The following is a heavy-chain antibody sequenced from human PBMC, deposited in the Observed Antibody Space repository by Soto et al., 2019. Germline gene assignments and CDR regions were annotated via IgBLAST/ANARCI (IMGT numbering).Heavy chain of an antibody. CDR1: GFDFSTYW. Sequence: EVQLVESGGALVQPGGSLRLSCAASGFDFSTYWMHWVRQAPGKGLVWVSRISGGGGTTYADSVEGRFTISRDNAKQIIYRQMNSLTEEDTAMYYCIRASGVAGTGECVWGQGTLVTVSS. D-gene: IGHD6-19*01. CDR3: IRASGVAGTGECV. J-gene: IGHJ4*02. V-gene: IGHV3-74*03. CDR2: ISGGGGT.